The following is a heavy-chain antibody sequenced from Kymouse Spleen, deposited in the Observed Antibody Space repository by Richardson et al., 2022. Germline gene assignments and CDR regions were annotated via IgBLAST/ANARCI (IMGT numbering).Heavy chain of an antibody. Sequence: EVQLVESGGGLIQPGGSLRLSCAASGFTVSSNYMSWVRQAPGKGLEWVSVIYSGGSTYYADSVKGRFTISRDNSKNTLYLQMNSLRAEDTAVYYCASLAAAGTGGFDYWGQGTLVTVSS. CDR1: GFTVSSNY. CDR2: IYSGGST. J-gene: IGHJ4*02. V-gene: IGHV3-53*01. D-gene: IGHD6-13*01. CDR3: ASLAAAGTGGFDY.